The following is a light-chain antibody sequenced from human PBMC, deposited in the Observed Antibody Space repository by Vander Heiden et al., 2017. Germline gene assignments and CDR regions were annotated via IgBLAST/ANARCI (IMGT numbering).Light chain of an antibody. V-gene: IGKV3-15*01. CDR2: GAS. CDR3: QQYNTGPPLT. Sequence: EIVMTQSPATLSVSPGERATLSCRASQSVSSNLAWYQQKPGQAPRLLIYGASTRATGIPARFSGSGSGTEFTLTISSLQSEDFAVYYCQQYNTGPPLTFGGGTKVEI. J-gene: IGKJ4*01. CDR1: QSVSSN.